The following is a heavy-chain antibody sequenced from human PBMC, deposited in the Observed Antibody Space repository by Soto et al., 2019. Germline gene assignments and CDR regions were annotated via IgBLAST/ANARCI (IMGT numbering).Heavy chain of an antibody. CDR2: SYYSGST. Sequence: QVQLQESGPGLVKPSETLSLTCTVSGGSVSSVSYYWSWIRQPPGKGLEWIGYSYYSGSTNYNPSLKSGVTISVDTSKNQFALKLSSVTAADTAVYYCARVPSGYYFDYWGQGTLVTVSS. CDR1: GGSVSSVSYY. CDR3: ARVPSGYYFDY. D-gene: IGHD6-25*01. J-gene: IGHJ4*02. V-gene: IGHV4-61*01.